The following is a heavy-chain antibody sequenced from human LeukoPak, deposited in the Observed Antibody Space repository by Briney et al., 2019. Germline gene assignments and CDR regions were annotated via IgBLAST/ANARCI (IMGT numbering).Heavy chain of an antibody. Sequence: ASVKVSCKASGYTFTGYYMHWVRQAPGQGLEWMGWMNPNSGNTGYAQKFQGRVTMTRNTSISTAYMELSSLRSEDTAVYYCARGIAAAGIIRYYYYYYYMDVWGKGTTVTVSS. V-gene: IGHV1-8*02. D-gene: IGHD6-13*01. CDR3: ARGIAAAGIIRYYYYYYYMDV. CDR2: MNPNSGNT. CDR1: GYTFTGYY. J-gene: IGHJ6*03.